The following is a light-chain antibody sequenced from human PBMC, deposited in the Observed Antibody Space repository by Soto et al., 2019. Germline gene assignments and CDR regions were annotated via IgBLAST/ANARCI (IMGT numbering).Light chain of an antibody. CDR1: QGITNR. J-gene: IGKJ5*01. V-gene: IGKV1-12*01. CDR3: QQANSFQIT. Sequence: DIQITQYSYSVPATVGEIVTITCRASQGITNRLAWYQQKPGQAPTLLIYEASNLQSGVQSRISGSGSGTDFTLTISSMQPEDFANYYCQQANSFQITFGQGTRLEIK. CDR2: EAS.